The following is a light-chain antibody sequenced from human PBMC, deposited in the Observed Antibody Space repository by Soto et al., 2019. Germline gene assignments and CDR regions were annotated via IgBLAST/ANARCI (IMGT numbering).Light chain of an antibody. CDR3: QQYYSTPYT. J-gene: IGKJ2*01. Sequence: DIVMTQSPDSLAVSLGERATINCKSSQSVSYSSNNQNFLVWYQQKPGQPPKLLISWASTRESGVPDRFSGSGSPADFTLTISSLQAEDVAVYYCQQYYSTPYTFGQGTKLEIK. V-gene: IGKV4-1*01. CDR1: QSVSYSSNNQNF. CDR2: WAS.